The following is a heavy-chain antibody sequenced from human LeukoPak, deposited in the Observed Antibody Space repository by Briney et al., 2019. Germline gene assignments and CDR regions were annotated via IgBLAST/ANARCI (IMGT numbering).Heavy chain of an antibody. V-gene: IGHV5-51*01. Sequence: GESLKISCRGSGYSFTTYWIGWVRQMPGKGLERMGIIYPGDSDTRYSPSFQGQVTMSADKSINTAYLQWSSLKASDTAMYYCARRKGCSSTSCPPDYWGQGTLVTVSS. CDR1: GYSFTTYW. D-gene: IGHD2-2*01. CDR2: IYPGDSDT. J-gene: IGHJ4*02. CDR3: ARRKGCSSTSCPPDY.